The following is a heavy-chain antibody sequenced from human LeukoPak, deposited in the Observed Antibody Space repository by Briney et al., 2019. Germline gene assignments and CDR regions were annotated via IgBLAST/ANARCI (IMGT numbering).Heavy chain of an antibody. Sequence: GASVKVSCKASGYSFSGYDINWVRQAPGQGLEWMGLIKPNSGNTDSAQRFQGRVTMTTDTSINTAYMELSSLTFEDTAVYYCARPGAAAGFGHWGQGTLVTVSS. CDR3: ARPGAAAGFGH. CDR2: IKPNSGNT. D-gene: IGHD6-13*01. V-gene: IGHV1-8*02. J-gene: IGHJ4*02. CDR1: GYSFSGYD.